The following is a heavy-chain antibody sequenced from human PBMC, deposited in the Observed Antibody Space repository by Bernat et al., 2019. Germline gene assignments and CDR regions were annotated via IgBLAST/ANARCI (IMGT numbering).Heavy chain of an antibody. CDR2: INHSGST. CDR3: ARAPRYNWNYASGTINYFYYYYMDV. Sequence: QVQLQQWGAGLLKPSETLSLTCAVYGGSFSGYYWSWIRQPPGKGLEWIGEINHSGSTNYNPSLKSRVTISVDTSRSQFSLKVSSVTAAATAVYDCARAPRYNWNYASGTINYFYYYYMDVWGKGTTVTVSS. CDR1: GGSFSGYY. D-gene: IGHD1-7*01. J-gene: IGHJ6*03. V-gene: IGHV4-34*01.